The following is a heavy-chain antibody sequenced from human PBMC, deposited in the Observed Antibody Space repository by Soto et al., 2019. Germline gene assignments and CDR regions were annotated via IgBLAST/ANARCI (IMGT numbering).Heavy chain of an antibody. CDR2: IYHSGST. J-gene: IGHJ3*02. V-gene: IGHV4-30-2*01. CDR3: ARESTVTEAFDI. CDR1: GGSISSGGYA. D-gene: IGHD4-17*01. Sequence: SETLSLTCAVSGGSISSGGYAWSWIRQPPGKGLEWIGYIYHSGSTYYNPSLKSRVTISVDRSKNQFSLKLSSVTAADTAVYYCARESTVTEAFDIWGQGTMVTVSS.